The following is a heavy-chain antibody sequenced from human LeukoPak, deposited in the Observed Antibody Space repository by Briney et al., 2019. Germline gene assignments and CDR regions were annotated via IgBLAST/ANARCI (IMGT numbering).Heavy chain of an antibody. CDR3: AKDIDHEYFQH. Sequence: PGGSLRLSCAASGFTFDDYAMHWVRQAPGKGLEWVSLSSGDGGSTYYADSVKGRFTFSRDNSKNSLHVQMNSLRTEDTALYYCAKDIDHEYFQHWGQGTLVTVSS. V-gene: IGHV3-43*02. CDR2: SSGDGGST. CDR1: GFTFDDYA. J-gene: IGHJ1*01.